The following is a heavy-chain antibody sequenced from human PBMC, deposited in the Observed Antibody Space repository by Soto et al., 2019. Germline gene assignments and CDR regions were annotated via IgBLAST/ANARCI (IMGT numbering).Heavy chain of an antibody. CDR1: GGSFSGYY. D-gene: IGHD4-17*01. V-gene: IGHV4-34*01. CDR3: ARATVTTPGFDYYYYYYMDV. J-gene: IGHJ6*03. Sequence: PSETLSLTYAVYGGSFSGYYWSWIRQPPGKGLEWIGEINHSGSTNYNPSLKSRVTISVDTSKNQFSLKLSSVTAADTAVYYCARATVTTPGFDYYYYYYMDVWGKGTTVTVSS. CDR2: INHSGST.